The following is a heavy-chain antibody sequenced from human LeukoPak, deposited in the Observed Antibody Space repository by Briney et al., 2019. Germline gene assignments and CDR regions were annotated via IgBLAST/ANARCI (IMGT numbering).Heavy chain of an antibody. J-gene: IGHJ4*02. D-gene: IGHD3-22*01. CDR1: GGTFSSYA. V-gene: IGHV1-69*04. CDR2: IIPILGIA. CDR3: ARTGPRIVEYYFDY. Sequence: ASVKVSCKASGGTFSSYAISWVRQAPGQGLEWMGRIIPILGIANYAQKFQGRVTMTRDTSTSTVYMELSSLRSEDTAVYYCARTGPRIVEYYFDYWGQGTLVTVSS.